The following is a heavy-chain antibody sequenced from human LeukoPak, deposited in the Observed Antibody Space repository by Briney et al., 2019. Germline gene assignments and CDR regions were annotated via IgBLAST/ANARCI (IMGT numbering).Heavy chain of an antibody. D-gene: IGHD1-14*01. J-gene: IGHJ6*03. V-gene: IGHV4-4*07. CDR1: GGSISSFY. CDR3: ARVRTYNYHYYYYMDV. CDR2: IYTTGST. Sequence: SDTLSLTCTVSGGSISSFYWSWIRQAAGKGLEWIGRIYTTGSTDYNSSLKSRVTMSVDTSKNQFSLKMISVTAADTAVYYCARVRTYNYHYYYYMDVWGKGTTVTISS.